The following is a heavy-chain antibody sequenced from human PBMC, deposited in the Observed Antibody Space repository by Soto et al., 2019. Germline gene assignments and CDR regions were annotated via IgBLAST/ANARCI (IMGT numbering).Heavy chain of an antibody. D-gene: IGHD2-2*01. CDR2: IAQDGSEI. J-gene: IGHJ6*02. V-gene: IGHV3-7*03. Sequence: EVQLVESGGGLVQPGGSLRLSCVASGFTFNNYYMTWVRLAPGKGLGWVAYIAQDGSEIYNVDSVKGRFTISRDNAKNSLYLQMNSLTAEDTALYYCAKRQVVPAVSLFGTDYYYGLDVWGQGTTVTVSS. CDR1: GFTFNNYY. CDR3: AKRQVVPAVSLFGTDYYYGLDV.